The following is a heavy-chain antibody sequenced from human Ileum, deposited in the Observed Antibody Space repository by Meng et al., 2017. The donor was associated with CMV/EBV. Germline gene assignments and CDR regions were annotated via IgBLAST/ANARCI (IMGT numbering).Heavy chain of an antibody. V-gene: IGHV1-2*02. J-gene: IGHJ4*02. CDR3: ARGPSNGDFDY. CDR1: GYTFVGYY. Sequence: QLMQSEAEVKKPGASVKVSCKASGYTFVGYYIHWIRQAPEQGFEWMGWINPNTGDTDYAQKFRDRVTMTRDTSISTVFMDLNWLKSDDTAVYYCARGPSNGDFDYWGQGTLVTVSS. CDR2: INPNTGDT. D-gene: IGHD4-17*01.